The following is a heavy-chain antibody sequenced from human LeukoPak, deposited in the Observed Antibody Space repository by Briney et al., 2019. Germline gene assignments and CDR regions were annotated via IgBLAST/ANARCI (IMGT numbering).Heavy chain of an antibody. D-gene: IGHD3-22*01. CDR2: INWDDQK. Sequence: SGPTLVNPTQTLTLTCAFSGFSLTTSGVGVGWIRQPPGKALEWLALINWDDQKVYSPSLQSRLSITKDTSKNQVVLTMTNVDPVDTATYYCAHRRDSSGYHYRWWFAPWGQGTLVTVSS. CDR1: GFSLTTSGVG. V-gene: IGHV2-5*02. J-gene: IGHJ5*02. CDR3: AHRRDSSGYHYRWWFAP.